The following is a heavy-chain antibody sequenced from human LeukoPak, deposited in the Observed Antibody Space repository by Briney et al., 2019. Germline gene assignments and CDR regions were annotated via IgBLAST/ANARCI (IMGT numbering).Heavy chain of an antibody. J-gene: IGHJ5*02. CDR1: GGSISSSSYY. V-gene: IGHV4-39*07. D-gene: IGHD2-21*02. Sequence: SETLSLTCTVSGGSISSSSYYWGWIRQPPGKGLEWIGSIYYSGSTYYNPSLKSRVTISVDTSKNQFSLKLSSVTAADTAVYYCARDLGPYCGGDCFTWGQGTLVTVSS. CDR2: IYYSGST. CDR3: ARDLGPYCGGDCFT.